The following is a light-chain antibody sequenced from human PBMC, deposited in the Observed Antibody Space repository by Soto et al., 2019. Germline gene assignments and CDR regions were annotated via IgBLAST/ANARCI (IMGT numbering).Light chain of an antibody. CDR3: HQHGSSPGT. Sequence: EIVLTQSPGTLSLSPGERATLSCRASQTVISTYLAWYQQKPGQAPRLLIYGASNRATGIPDRFSGSESGTDFTLTISRLEPEDFAVYFCHQHGSSPGTFGQGTKLEIK. V-gene: IGKV3-20*01. J-gene: IGKJ2*01. CDR1: QTVISTY. CDR2: GAS.